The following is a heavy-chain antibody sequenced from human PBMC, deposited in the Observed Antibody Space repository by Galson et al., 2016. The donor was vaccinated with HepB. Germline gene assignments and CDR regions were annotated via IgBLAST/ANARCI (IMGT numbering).Heavy chain of an antibody. V-gene: IGHV3-30-3*01. CDR3: ARGNYDSPGYFFDNWFDP. Sequence: SLRLSCAASGFTFSSYVMSWVRQAPGKGLEWVAVISDNGSNKYYADSVKGRFTISRDNSKSTVFLQMNSLRGEDTAVYYCARGNYDSPGYFFDNWFDPWGQGTLVTVSS. D-gene: IGHD3-22*01. J-gene: IGHJ5*02. CDR1: GFTFSSYV. CDR2: ISDNGSNK.